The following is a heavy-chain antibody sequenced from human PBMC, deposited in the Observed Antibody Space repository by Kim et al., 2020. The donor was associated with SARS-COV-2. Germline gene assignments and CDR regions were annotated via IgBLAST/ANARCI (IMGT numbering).Heavy chain of an antibody. CDR3: ARGSGGSYPFDY. CDR2: IHYSGST. J-gene: IGHJ4*02. CDR1: GGSISSYY. Sequence: SETLSLTCTVSGGSISSYYWSWIRQPPGKGLEWIGYIHYSGSTNYNPSPKSRVTISVDTSKNQFSLKLSSVTAADTAVYYCARGSGGSYPFDYWGQGTLVTVSS. V-gene: IGHV4-59*13. D-gene: IGHD2-15*01.